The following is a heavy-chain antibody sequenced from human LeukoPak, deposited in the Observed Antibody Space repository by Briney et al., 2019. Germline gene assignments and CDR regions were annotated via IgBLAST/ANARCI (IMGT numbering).Heavy chain of an antibody. J-gene: IGHJ4*02. CDR1: GLTFSDYY. CDR2: ISSSGSTI. CDR3: ATEVRGLDY. V-gene: IGHV3-11*04. D-gene: IGHD3-10*01. Sequence: SGGSLRLSCAASGLTFSDYYMSWIRQAPGKGLEWVSYISSSGSTIYYTDSVKGRFTISRDNSKSILYLQMNSLRGEDTAVYYCATEVRGLDYWGQGTLVTVSS.